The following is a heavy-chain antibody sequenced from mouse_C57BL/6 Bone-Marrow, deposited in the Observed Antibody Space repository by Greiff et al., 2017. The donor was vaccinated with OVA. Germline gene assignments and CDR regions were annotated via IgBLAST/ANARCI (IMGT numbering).Heavy chain of an antibody. CDR2: IYPRSGNT. J-gene: IGHJ2*01. D-gene: IGHD2-1*01. Sequence: QVQLQQSGAELARPGASVKLSCKASGYTFTSYGISWVKQRTGQGLEWIGVIYPRSGNTYYNEKFKGKATLTADKSSSTAYMELRSLTSEDSAVYFCARGILPFDYWGQGTTLTVSS. CDR3: ARGILPFDY. V-gene: IGHV1-81*01. CDR1: GYTFTSYG.